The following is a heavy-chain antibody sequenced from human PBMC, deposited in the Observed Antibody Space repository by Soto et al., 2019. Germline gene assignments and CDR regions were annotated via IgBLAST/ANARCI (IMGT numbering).Heavy chain of an antibody. CDR2: INVYNGNK. Sequence: QVQLVQSGAEVKKPGASVKVSCKTSGYTFRSYSISWVRQAPGQGLEWMGWINVYNGNKKYALNLQGRVTMTTDTSTSTAYMELRSLRSDDTAVYYCARDLAVGWFDPWGQGTLVTVSS. J-gene: IGHJ5*02. CDR3: ARDLAVGWFDP. V-gene: IGHV1-18*01. CDR1: GYTFRSYS. D-gene: IGHD2-2*01.